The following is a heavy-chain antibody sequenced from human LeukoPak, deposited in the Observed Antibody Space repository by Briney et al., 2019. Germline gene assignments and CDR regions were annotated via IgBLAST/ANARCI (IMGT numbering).Heavy chain of an antibody. D-gene: IGHD3-22*01. V-gene: IGHV4-31*11. CDR1: GGSIGRGGFS. CDR3: ARRGVGRLLAAAFDI. CDR2: IHYTGTT. Sequence: PSETLSLTCVFLGGSIGRGGFSGSGTRNPQGKGLAWFGYIHYTGTTYYNPSLKSRVIISVDRSKNQFSLKLSSVTAADTAVYYCARRGVGRLLAAAFDIWGQGTMVTISS. J-gene: IGHJ3*02.